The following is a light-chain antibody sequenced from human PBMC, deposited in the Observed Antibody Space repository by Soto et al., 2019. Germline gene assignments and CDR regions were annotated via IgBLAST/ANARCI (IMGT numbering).Light chain of an antibody. CDR3: QQRSNSPWT. Sequence: EIVLTQSPATLSLSPGERATISCRASQSVSSYLAWYQQKPGQAPRLLIYDASNRATGIPARFSGSGSGTDFTLTISGLEPEDFVVYYCQQRSNSPWTFGQGTKVEIK. CDR1: QSVSSY. V-gene: IGKV3-11*01. CDR2: DAS. J-gene: IGKJ1*01.